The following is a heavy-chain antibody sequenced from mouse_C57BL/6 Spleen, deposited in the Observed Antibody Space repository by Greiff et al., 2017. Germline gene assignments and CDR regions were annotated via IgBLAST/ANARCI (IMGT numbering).Heavy chain of an antibody. CDR2: LYPGDGDT. D-gene: IGHD4-1*01. Sequence: VQLQQSGPELVKPGASVKISCKASGYAFSSSWMNWVKQRPGKGLEWIGRLYPGDGDTNYNGKFKGKATLTADKSSSTAYMQLSSLTSEDSAVYFCALTGTSDYCDYWGQGTTLTVSS. CDR1: GYAFSSSW. V-gene: IGHV1-82*01. J-gene: IGHJ2*01. CDR3: ALTGTSDYCDY.